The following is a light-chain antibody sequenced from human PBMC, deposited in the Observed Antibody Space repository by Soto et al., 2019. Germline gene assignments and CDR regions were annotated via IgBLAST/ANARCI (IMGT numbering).Light chain of an antibody. V-gene: IGKV3-20*01. Sequence: EIVLTQSPGTLSLSPRERATLSCRASQSVSSSYLAWYQQKPGQAPRLLIYGASSRATGIPDRFSGSGSGTDFTLTISRLEPEDFAVYYCQQHGSSPYTFGQGTKLEIK. J-gene: IGKJ2*01. CDR3: QQHGSSPYT. CDR1: QSVSSSY. CDR2: GAS.